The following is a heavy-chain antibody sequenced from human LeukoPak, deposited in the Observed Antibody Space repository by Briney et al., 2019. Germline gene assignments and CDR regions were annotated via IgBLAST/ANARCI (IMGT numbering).Heavy chain of an antibody. V-gene: IGHV3-7*01. J-gene: IGHJ4*02. Sequence: GGSLRLSCAASKFTFSSYWMSRVRQVPGKGLEWVANIKEDGSEKYYADSVKGRFTISRDNSKNTLYLQLNNVRTEDTATYFCAKEQYPGYFDFWGQGTLVTVSA. D-gene: IGHD1-14*01. CDR3: AKEQYPGYFDF. CDR1: KFTFSSYW. CDR2: IKEDGSEK.